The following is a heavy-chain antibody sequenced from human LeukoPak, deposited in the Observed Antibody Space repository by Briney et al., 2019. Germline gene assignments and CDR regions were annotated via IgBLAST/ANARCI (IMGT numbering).Heavy chain of an antibody. V-gene: IGHV1-69*05. J-gene: IGHJ6*03. Sequence: ASVKVSCKASGGTFSSYAISWVRQAPGQGLEWMGGIIPIFGTANYAQKFQGRVTITTDESTSTAYMVLSSLRSEDTAVYYCARGGLITGTSMDVWGKGTTVTVSS. D-gene: IGHD1-7*01. CDR1: GGTFSSYA. CDR2: IIPIFGTA. CDR3: ARGGLITGTSMDV.